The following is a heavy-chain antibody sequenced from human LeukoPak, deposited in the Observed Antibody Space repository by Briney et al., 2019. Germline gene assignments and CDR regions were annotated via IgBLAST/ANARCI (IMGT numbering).Heavy chain of an antibody. D-gene: IGHD6-19*01. CDR3: TRDPVAGAMDV. CDR2: IYSDGNT. J-gene: IGHJ6*02. V-gene: IGHV3-66*01. CDR1: AFTVSSYY. Sequence: GGSLRLSCAAPAFTVSSYYMNWVRQAPGKGLEWVSVIYSDGNTYYADSVRGRFTISRDDSKNTVYLQVNSLRAEDTAVYYCTRDPVAGAMDVWGQGTTVTVSS.